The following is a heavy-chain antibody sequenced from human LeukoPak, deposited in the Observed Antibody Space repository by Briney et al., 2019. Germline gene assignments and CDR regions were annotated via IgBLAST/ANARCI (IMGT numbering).Heavy chain of an antibody. V-gene: IGHV1-46*01. Sequence: ASVKVSCKASGYTFTSYYMHWVRQAPGQGLEWMGIINPSGGSTSYAQKFQGRVTMTRDTSISTAYMELSGLRSDDTAVYYCARDPSDSGYYIWGPNWFDPWGQGTLVTVSS. CDR3: ARDPSDSGYYIWGPNWFDP. J-gene: IGHJ5*02. CDR1: GYTFTSYY. CDR2: INPSGGST. D-gene: IGHD3-22*01.